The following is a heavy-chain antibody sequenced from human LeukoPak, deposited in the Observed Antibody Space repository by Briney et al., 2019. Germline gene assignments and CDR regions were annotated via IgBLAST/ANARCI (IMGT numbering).Heavy chain of an antibody. V-gene: IGHV4-59*01. CDR2: MFNSGST. J-gene: IGHJ4*02. CDR1: GGYISSYY. D-gene: IGHD2-2*01. CDR3: ALGDCSSTSCYVFDY. Sequence: SETLSLTCTVSGGYISSYYWSWIRQPPGKGLEWIGYMFNSGSTNYNPSLKSRVTISVDTSKNQFSLKLRSVTAADTAVYFCALGDCSSTSCYVFDYWGQGTLVTVSS.